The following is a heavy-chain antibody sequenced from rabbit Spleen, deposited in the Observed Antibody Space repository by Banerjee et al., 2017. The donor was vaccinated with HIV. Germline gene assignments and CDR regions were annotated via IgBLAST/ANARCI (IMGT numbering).Heavy chain of an antibody. CDR1: GFTLSSYY. CDR3: ARDTGSSFSSYGMDL. J-gene: IGHJ6*01. D-gene: IGHD8-1*01. CDR2: IAGSSSGFT. Sequence: QELVESGGGLVQPGGSLKLSCTASGFTLSSYYMNWVRQAPGKGLEWISCIAGSSSGFTYSATWAKGRFTCSKTSSTTVTLQMTSLTVADTATYFCARDTGSSFSSYGMDLWGPGTLVTVS. V-gene: IGHV1S40*01.